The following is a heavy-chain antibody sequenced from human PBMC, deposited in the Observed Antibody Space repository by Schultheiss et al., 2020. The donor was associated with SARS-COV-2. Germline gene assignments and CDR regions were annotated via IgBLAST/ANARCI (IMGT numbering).Heavy chain of an antibody. D-gene: IGHD6-19*01. V-gene: IGHV1-2*02. CDR3: ARDRGSGWYQPGYYFDY. CDR2: FNPNSGGT. Sequence: ASVKVSCKASGYTFTGYYMHWVRQAPGQGLEWMGWFNPNSGGTNYAQKFQGRVTMTRDTSISTAYMELSRLRSDDTAVYYCARDRGSGWYQPGYYFDYWGQGTLVTVSS. J-gene: IGHJ4*02. CDR1: GYTFTGYY.